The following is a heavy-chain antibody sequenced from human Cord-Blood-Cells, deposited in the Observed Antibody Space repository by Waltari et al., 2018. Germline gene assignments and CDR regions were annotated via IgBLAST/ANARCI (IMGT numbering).Heavy chain of an antibody. CDR1: GFTFSGSA. J-gene: IGHJ4*02. CDR3: TRLALVGATDY. CDR2: IRSKANSYAT. D-gene: IGHD1-26*01. Sequence: EVQLVESGGGLVQPGGSLKLSCAASGFTFSGSAMHWVRQASGKGLGWVGLIRSKANSYATAYAASVKGRFTISRDDSKNTAYLQMNSLKTEDTAVYYCTRLALVGATDYWGQGTLVTVSS. V-gene: IGHV3-73*02.